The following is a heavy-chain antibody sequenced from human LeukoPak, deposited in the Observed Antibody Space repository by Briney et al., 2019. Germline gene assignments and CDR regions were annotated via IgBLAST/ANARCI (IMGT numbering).Heavy chain of an antibody. D-gene: IGHD3-22*01. V-gene: IGHV4-34*01. Sequence: KPSETLSLTCAVYGGSFSGYYWSWIRQPPGKGLEWIGEINHSGGTNYNPSLKSRVTISVDTSKNQFSLKLSSVTAADTAVYYCARATLVYYDSSGYYQTWGQGTLVTVSS. CDR3: ARATLVYYDSSGYYQT. J-gene: IGHJ4*02. CDR2: INHSGGT. CDR1: GGSFSGYY.